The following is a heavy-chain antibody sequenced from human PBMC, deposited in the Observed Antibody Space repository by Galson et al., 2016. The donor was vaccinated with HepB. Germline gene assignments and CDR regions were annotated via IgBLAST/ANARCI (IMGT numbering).Heavy chain of an antibody. CDR1: GSGFIYGSYW. CDR2: INQISSEK. V-gene: IGHV3-7*01. J-gene: IGHJ4*02. CDR3: AREQSGYKWAFDS. Sequence: SLRLSCAASGSGFIYGSYWMSWVRQAPGKGLEWVANINQISSEKYYVDSVKGRFTISRDNAEKSVYLEMNSLRVEYTAVYYCAREQSGYKWAFDSWGQGTLVTVSS. D-gene: IGHD3-3*01.